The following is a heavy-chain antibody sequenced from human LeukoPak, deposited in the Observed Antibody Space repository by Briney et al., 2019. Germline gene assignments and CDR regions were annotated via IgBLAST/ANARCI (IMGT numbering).Heavy chain of an antibody. D-gene: IGHD2-2*01. CDR2: IYYSGST. V-gene: IGHV4-59*01. CDR3: ARVVGGYCSSTSCWFDP. Sequence: SETLSLTCTVSGGSISSYYWSWIRQPPGKRLEWIGYIYYSGSTNYNPSLKSRVTISVDTSKNQFSLKLSSVTAADTAVYYCARVVGGYCSSTSCWFDPWGQGTLVTVSS. J-gene: IGHJ5*02. CDR1: GGSISSYY.